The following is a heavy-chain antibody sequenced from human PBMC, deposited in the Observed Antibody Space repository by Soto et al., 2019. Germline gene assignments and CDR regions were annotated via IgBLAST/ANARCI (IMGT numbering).Heavy chain of an antibody. CDR1: GGSISSGGYY. V-gene: IGHV4-31*03. J-gene: IGHJ4*02. CDR2: IYYSGST. D-gene: IGHD3-22*01. CDR3: ARAGDSSGYCPDY. Sequence: SETLSLTCTVSGGSISSGGYYWSWIRQHPGKGLEWIGYIYYSGSTYYNPSLKSRVTISVDTSKNQFSLKLSSVTAADTAVYYCARAGDSSGYCPDYWGQGTLVTVSS.